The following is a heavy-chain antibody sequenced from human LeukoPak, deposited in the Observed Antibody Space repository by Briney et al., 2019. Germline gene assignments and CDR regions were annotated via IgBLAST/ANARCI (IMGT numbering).Heavy chain of an antibody. D-gene: IGHD2-15*01. CDR1: GFTFSSYA. J-gene: IGHJ4*02. Sequence: HPGGSLRLSCAASGFTFSSYAMHWVRQAPGKGLEWVAVISYDGSNKYYADSVKGRFTISRDNSKNTLYLQMNSLRGEDTAVYYCAKDWGAYCSGGSCYGDFDYWGQGTLVTVSS. CDR2: ISYDGSNK. CDR3: AKDWGAYCSGGSCYGDFDY. V-gene: IGHV3-30*04.